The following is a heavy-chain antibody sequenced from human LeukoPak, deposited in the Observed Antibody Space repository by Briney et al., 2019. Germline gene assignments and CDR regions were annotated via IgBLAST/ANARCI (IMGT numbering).Heavy chain of an antibody. V-gene: IGHV1-2*02. CDR1: GYTLNDYY. D-gene: IGHD6-19*01. J-gene: IGHJ4*02. CDR2: INPNSGGT. CDR3: ARGGSGWYGPFDY. Sequence: ASVKVSCKASGYTLNDYYIHWVRQAPGQGLEWMRWINPNSGGTNYAQKFQGRVTMTRDTSISTAYMELSRLTSDDTAVYYCARGGSGWYGPFDYWGQGTLVTVSS.